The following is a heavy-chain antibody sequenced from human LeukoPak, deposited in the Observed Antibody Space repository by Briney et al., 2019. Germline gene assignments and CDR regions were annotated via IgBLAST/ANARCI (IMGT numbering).Heavy chain of an antibody. D-gene: IGHD4-17*01. CDR1: GYTFTGYY. CDR3: ARDLDYGDYASDY. CDR2: INPNSGGT. Sequence: GASVKVSCKASGYTFTGYYMHWVRQAPGQGLEWMGWINPNSGGTNYAQKFQGRVTMTRDTSISTAYMELSRLRSDDTAVYYCARDLDYGDYASDYWGQGTLVTVSS. V-gene: IGHV1-2*02. J-gene: IGHJ4*02.